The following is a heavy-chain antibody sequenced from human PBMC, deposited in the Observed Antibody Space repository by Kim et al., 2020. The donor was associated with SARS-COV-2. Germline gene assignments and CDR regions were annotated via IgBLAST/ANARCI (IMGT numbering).Heavy chain of an antibody. V-gene: IGHV3-21*01. CDR2: ISSSSSYI. D-gene: IGHD3-16*02. CDR3: ARDRGYYDYVWGSYPNYYYYGMDV. CDR1: GFTFSSYS. J-gene: IGHJ6*02. Sequence: GGSLRLSCAASGFTFSSYSMNWVRQAPGKGLEWVSSISSSSSYIYYADSVKGRFTISRDNAKNSLYLQMNSLRAEDTAVYYCARDRGYYDYVWGSYPNYYYYGMDVWGQGTTVTVSS.